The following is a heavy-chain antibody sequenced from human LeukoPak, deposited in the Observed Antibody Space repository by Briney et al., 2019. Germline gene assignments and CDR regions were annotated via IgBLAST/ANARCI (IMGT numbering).Heavy chain of an antibody. CDR3: ARYYYDSSGYFDS. D-gene: IGHD3-22*01. J-gene: IGHJ4*02. CDR1: GGSLTNYY. V-gene: IGHV4-59*01. Sequence: SETLSLTCTVSGGSLTNYYWSWIRQPPGKGPEWIGYISYSGSTNYTPSLKSRITISVDTSKNQFSLKLRSVTAADTAVYYCARYYYDSSGYFDSWGQGTLVTVSS. CDR2: ISYSGST.